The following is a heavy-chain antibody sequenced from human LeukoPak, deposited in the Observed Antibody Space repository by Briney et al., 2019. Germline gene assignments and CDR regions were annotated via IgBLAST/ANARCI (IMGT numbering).Heavy chain of an antibody. CDR3: ARHLSGVTGYTYGRGIDY. Sequence: GGSLRLSCAASGFTSSSYWMSWVRQAPGKGLEWVANIKKEGSEKYYVDSVKGRFTISRDNAKTSLYLQMNSLRAEDTAVYYCARHLSGVTGYTYGRGIDYWGQGTLVTVSS. D-gene: IGHD5-18*01. CDR2: IKKEGSEK. CDR1: GFTSSSYW. J-gene: IGHJ4*02. V-gene: IGHV3-7*01.